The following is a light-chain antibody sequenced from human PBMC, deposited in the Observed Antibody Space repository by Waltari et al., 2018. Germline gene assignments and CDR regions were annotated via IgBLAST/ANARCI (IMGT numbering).Light chain of an antibody. CDR2: GGAGGVRGGASGWMLG. Sequence: QPVLSQPPSAAASLGASVTLTCTLSSGYMNYKVDWYQQRPGKGPRFLIRGGAGGVRGGASGWMLGAKEEGIPDRVSVSGSGLNRYLTIKNIQGEDEGDYHCGTDHGSGSGFVWVFGGGTKLTVL. J-gene: IGLJ3*02. CDR1: SGYMNYK. V-gene: IGLV9-49*01. CDR3: GTDHGSGSGFVWV.